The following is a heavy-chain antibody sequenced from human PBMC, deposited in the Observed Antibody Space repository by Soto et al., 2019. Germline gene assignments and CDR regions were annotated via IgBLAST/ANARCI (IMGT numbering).Heavy chain of an antibody. J-gene: IGHJ5*02. CDR1: GGSFSGYY. V-gene: IGHV4-34*01. Sequence: QVQLQQWGAGLLKPSETLSLTCAVYGGSFSGYYWSWIRQPPGKGLEWIGEINHSGRTNYNPSLKLPLTISVDPSKNHFPLMLSSVPAADTAVYYCARRSAAGPWGQGTLVTVSS. CDR3: ARRSAAGP. CDR2: INHSGRT. D-gene: IGHD6-25*01.